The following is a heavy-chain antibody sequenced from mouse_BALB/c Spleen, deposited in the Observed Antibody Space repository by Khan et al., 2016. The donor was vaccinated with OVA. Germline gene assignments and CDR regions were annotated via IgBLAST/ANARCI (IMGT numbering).Heavy chain of an antibody. D-gene: IGHD1-1*01. Sequence: QVQLQQSGTELVRPGVSVKISCKGSGSIFTEYAMNWVKESHEKSLEWIGVISTYYGDARYNQKFKGKATMTVDKSSNTAYMELARLTSEDSAMSYCASDGSSSLFAYWGQGTLVTVSA. J-gene: IGHJ3*01. CDR3: ASDGSSSLFAY. V-gene: IGHV1S137*01. CDR2: ISTYYGDA. CDR1: GSIFTEYA.